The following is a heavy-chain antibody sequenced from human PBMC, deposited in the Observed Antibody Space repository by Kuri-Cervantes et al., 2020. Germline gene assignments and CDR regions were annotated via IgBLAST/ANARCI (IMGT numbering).Heavy chain of an antibody. J-gene: IGHJ4*02. Sequence: GGSLRLSCAASGFTFSSYSMNWVRQAPGKGLERVSSISSSSSYIYYADSVKGRFTISRDNSKNTLYLQMNSLRAEDTAVYYCAKGNSIFDYWGRGTLVTVSS. V-gene: IGHV3-21*04. CDR2: ISSSSSYI. CDR1: GFTFSSYS. CDR3: AKGNSIFDY.